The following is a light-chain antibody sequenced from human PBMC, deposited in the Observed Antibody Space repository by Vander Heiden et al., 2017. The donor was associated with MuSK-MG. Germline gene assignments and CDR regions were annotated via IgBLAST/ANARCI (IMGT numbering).Light chain of an antibody. CDR1: QSLNSN. Sequence: EIVMTQSPATLSVSPGERATLSCRASQSLNSNLAWYQQKPGQAPRLLIYGASTRATGIPARFSGSGYGTEFTLTISSRKSEDFAVYYCQQYNDWPLWTFGQGTKVEIK. CDR3: QQYNDWPLWT. CDR2: GAS. V-gene: IGKV3-15*01. J-gene: IGKJ1*01.